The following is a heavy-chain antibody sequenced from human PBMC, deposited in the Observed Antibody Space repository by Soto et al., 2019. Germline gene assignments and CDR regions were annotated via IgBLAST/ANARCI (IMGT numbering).Heavy chain of an antibody. D-gene: IGHD6-19*01. CDR1: GGSISSGGYY. J-gene: IGHJ4*02. Sequence: TLSLTCTVSGGSISSGGYYWSWIRQHPGNGLEWIGYIYYSGSTYYNPSLKSRVTISVDTSKNQFSLKLSSVTAADTAVYYCAVGVKAVAGQGYYFDYWAREPWSPSPQ. CDR3: AVGVKAVAGQGYYFDY. CDR2: IYYSGST. V-gene: IGHV4-31*03.